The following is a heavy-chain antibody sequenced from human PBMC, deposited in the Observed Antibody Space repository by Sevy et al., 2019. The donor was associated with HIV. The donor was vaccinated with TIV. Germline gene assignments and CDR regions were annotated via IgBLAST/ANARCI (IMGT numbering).Heavy chain of an antibody. J-gene: IGHJ4*02. Sequence: GGSLRLSCAASGFTFSSYGMHWVRQAPGKGLEWVAFIRYDGSNKYYADYVKGRFTISRDNSKNTLYLQMNSLRAEETAVYYCAKGEGIVVVVAATPLLLGYWSQGTLVTVSS. CDR3: AKGEGIVVVVAATPLLLGY. D-gene: IGHD2-15*01. CDR1: GFTFSSYG. CDR2: IRYDGSNK. V-gene: IGHV3-30*02.